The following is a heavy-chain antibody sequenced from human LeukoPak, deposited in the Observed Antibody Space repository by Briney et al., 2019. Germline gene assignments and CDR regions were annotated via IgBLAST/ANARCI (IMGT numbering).Heavy chain of an antibody. J-gene: IGHJ4*02. D-gene: IGHD2-2*01. CDR1: GGSISSGSYY. CDR3: ARESVVPAATFDY. Sequence: SQTLSLTCTVSGGSISSGSYYWSWIRQPAGKGLEWIGRIYTSGSTNYNPSLKSRVTISVDTSKNQFSLKLSSVTAADTAVYYCARESVVPAATFDYWGQGTLVTVSS. V-gene: IGHV4-61*02. CDR2: IYTSGST.